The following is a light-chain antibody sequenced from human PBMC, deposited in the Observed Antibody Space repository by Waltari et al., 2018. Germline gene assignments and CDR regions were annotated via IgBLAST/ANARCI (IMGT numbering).Light chain of an antibody. CDR2: VAS. J-gene: IGKJ2*01. CDR3: QQSYNAPYT. CDR1: QSISNY. V-gene: IGKV1-39*01. Sequence: DIQMTQSPSSLPASVGDRVTITCRSSQSISNYLNWYQHKPGEAPKLLVYVASNLQRGVPSRFSGSGSETDFTLTISSHQLEDFATYYCQQSYNAPYTFGQGTNVEIK.